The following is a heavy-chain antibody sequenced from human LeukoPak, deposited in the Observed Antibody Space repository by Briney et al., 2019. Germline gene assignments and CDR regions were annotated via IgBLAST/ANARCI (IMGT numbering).Heavy chain of an antibody. J-gene: IGHJ4*02. CDR3: ARDRYSGYSSTYSDY. Sequence: ASVKVSCKASGYTFTSYAMHWVRQAPGQRLEWMGWINAGNGNTKYSQKFQGRVTITRDTSASTAYMELSSLRSEDTAVYYCARDRYSGYSSTYSDYWGQGTLVTVSS. CDR2: INAGNGNT. V-gene: IGHV1-3*01. CDR1: GYTFTSYA. D-gene: IGHD6-13*01.